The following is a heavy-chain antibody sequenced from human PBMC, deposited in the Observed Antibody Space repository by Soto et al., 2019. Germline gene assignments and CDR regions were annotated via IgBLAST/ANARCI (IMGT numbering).Heavy chain of an antibody. CDR1: GGSISSSSYY. D-gene: IGHD2-2*01. J-gene: IGHJ4*02. Sequence: PSQTLSLTCTVCGGSISSSSYYWGWIRQPPGKGLEWIGSIYYSGSTYYNPSLKSRVTISVDTSKNQFSLKLSSVTAADTAVHYCARFHADLYYFDYWGQGTLVTVSS. CDR2: IYYSGST. CDR3: ARFHADLYYFDY. V-gene: IGHV4-39*01.